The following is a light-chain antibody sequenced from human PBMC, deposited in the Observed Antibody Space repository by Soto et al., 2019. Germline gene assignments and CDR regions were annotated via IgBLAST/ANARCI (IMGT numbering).Light chain of an antibody. J-gene: IGLJ1*01. V-gene: IGLV2-14*01. CDR1: SSDVGGYNY. CDR2: DVS. Sequence: QSALTQPASVSGSPGQSITISCTGTSSDVGGYNYVSWYQQHPGKAPKLMIYDVSNRPSGVSNRFSGSKSGNTASLTISGLQAEDEADYYCSSYTSSSTVVFGTGTKITAL. CDR3: SSYTSSSTVV.